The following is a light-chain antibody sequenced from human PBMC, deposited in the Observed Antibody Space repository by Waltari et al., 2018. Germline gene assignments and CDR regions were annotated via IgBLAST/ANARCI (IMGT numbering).Light chain of an antibody. CDR2: SNE. CDR3: AAWDDSLNGWV. Sequence: QSVLTPPPSTSGHPGQRVTISCSGSRSNLGIKTVNCYQQLPGTAPKLLIYSNEHRPSGVPDRFSGSKSGTSASLAISGLQSEDDADYYCAAWDDSLNGWVFGGGTKLTVL. J-gene: IGLJ3*02. V-gene: IGLV1-44*01. CDR1: RSNLGIKT.